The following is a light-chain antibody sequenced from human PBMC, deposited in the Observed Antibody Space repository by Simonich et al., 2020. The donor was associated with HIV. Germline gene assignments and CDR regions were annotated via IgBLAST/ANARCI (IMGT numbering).Light chain of an antibody. V-gene: IGKV2-28*01. CDR1: QCLLSSNGLNY. CDR3: MQALQTPRT. Sequence: DIVMTQSPLSLPVTPGEPSSISCRHSQCLLSSNGLNYLDWYLRKPGQSPQLLIYLGSNRASGVPDRFSGSGSGTDFTLKISRVDAEDVGVYYCMQALQTPRTFGQGTKVEIK. J-gene: IGKJ1*01. CDR2: LGS.